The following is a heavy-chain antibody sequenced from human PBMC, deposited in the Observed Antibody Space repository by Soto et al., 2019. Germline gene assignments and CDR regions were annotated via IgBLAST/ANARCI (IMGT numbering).Heavy chain of an antibody. D-gene: IGHD2-2*01. CDR3: ARDWTSSHFDC. CDR1: GVSVSSNSAA. V-gene: IGHV6-1*01. J-gene: IGHJ4*02. CDR2: TYYRSKWYN. Sequence: SQPLSSTCAISGVSVSSNSAAWNCIRQSPSRGLEWLGRTYYRSKWYNDYGVSVKSRITIEPDTSKNQFSLQLNSVTPEDTAVYYCARDWTSSHFDCWGQGTLVTVSS.